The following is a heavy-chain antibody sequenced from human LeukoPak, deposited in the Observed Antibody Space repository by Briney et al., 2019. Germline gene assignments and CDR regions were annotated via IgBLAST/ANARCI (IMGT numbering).Heavy chain of an antibody. CDR2: IIPIFGTA. Sequence: SVKVSCKASGGTFSSYAISWVRQAPGQGLEWMGGIIPIFGTANYAQKFQGRVTITADESTSTAYMELSSLRSDDTAVYYCARLYSGSYKHADYWGQGTLVTVSS. CDR3: ARLYSGSYKHADY. CDR1: GGTFSSYA. V-gene: IGHV1-69*13. J-gene: IGHJ4*02. D-gene: IGHD1-26*01.